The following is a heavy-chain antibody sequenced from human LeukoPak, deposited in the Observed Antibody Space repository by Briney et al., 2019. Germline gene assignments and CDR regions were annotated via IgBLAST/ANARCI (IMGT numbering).Heavy chain of an antibody. CDR1: GFTFSSYV. V-gene: IGHV3-23*01. D-gene: IGHD4-17*01. CDR3: AKHTVPPYFDY. CDR2: ISGSGGTT. Sequence: GGPLRLSCAASGFTFSSYVMSWVRQAPGKGLEWVSAISGSGGTTYYADSVKGRFTISRDNSKNTLYLQVNSLRAEDTAVYYCAKHTVPPYFDYWGQGILASVSS. J-gene: IGHJ4*02.